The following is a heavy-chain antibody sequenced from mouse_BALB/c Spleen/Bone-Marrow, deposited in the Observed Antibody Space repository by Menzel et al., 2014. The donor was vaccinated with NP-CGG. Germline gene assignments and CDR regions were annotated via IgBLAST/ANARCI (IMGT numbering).Heavy chain of an antibody. CDR2: ISSGGGST. CDR1: GFAFSSYD. D-gene: IGHD1-1*01. Sequence: EVKLMESGGGLVKPGGSLKLSCAASGFAFSSYDMSWVRQTPEKRLEWVAYISSGGGSTYYPDTVKGRFTISRDNPKNTLYLQMSSLKSEDTAMYYCAREVLRDYFDYWGQGTTLTVSS. V-gene: IGHV5-12-1*01. J-gene: IGHJ2*01. CDR3: AREVLRDYFDY.